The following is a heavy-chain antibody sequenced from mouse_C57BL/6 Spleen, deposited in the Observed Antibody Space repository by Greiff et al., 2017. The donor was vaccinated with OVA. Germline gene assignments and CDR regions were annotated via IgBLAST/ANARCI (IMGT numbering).Heavy chain of an antibody. CDR3: AGSNYGGDAMDY. V-gene: IGHV2-2*01. CDR2: IWSGGST. CDR1: GFSLTSYG. J-gene: IGHJ4*01. D-gene: IGHD2-5*01. Sequence: VHLVESGPGLVQPSQSLSITCTVSGFSLTSYGVHWVRQSPGKGLEWLGVIWSGGSTDYNAAFISRLSISKDNSKSQVFFKMNSLQADDTAIYYCAGSNYGGDAMDYWGQGTSVTVSS.